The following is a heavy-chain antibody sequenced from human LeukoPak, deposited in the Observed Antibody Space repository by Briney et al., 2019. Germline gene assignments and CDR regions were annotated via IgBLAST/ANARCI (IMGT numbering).Heavy chain of an antibody. CDR3: AREFHDILTGYPYFDY. CDR1: GGTFSSYA. J-gene: IGHJ4*02. CDR2: IIPIFGTA. V-gene: IGHV1-69*05. D-gene: IGHD3-9*01. Sequence: ASVKVSRKASGGTFSSYAISWVRQAPGQGPEVMGRIIPIFGTANYAQKFQGRVTITTDESTSTAYMELSSLRSEDTAVYYCAREFHDILTGYPYFDYWGQGTLVTVSS.